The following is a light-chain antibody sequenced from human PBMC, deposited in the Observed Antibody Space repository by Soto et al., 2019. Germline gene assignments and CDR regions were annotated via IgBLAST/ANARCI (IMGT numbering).Light chain of an antibody. CDR2: EVS. CDR3: CSHAGSHVI. J-gene: IGLJ2*01. V-gene: IGLV2-23*02. Sequence: QSVLTQPASVSGSPGQSITISCTGTTSDVGTYKFVSWYQQHPGIAPKLMIYEVSERPSGVSNRFSGSKSDNTASLTISGLQAEDEADYYCCSHAGSHVIFGGGTKVTVL. CDR1: TSDVGTYKF.